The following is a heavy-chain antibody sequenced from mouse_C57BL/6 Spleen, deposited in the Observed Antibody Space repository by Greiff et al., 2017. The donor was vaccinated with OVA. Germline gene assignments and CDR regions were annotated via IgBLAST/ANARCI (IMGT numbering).Heavy chain of an antibody. CDR1: GFTFSDYG. Sequence: EVHLVESGGGLVKPGGSLKLSCAASGFTFSDYGMHWVRQAPEKGLEWVAYISSGSSTIYYADTVKGRFTISRDNAKNTLFLQMTSLRSEDTAMYYCASGIYDGYYVPYWGQGTLVTVSA. V-gene: IGHV5-17*01. J-gene: IGHJ3*01. CDR3: ASGIYDGYYVPY. D-gene: IGHD2-3*01. CDR2: ISSGSSTI.